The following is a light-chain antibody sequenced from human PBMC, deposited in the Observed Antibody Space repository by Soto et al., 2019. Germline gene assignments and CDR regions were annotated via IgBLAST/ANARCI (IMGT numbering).Light chain of an antibody. CDR1: KTDIGNYNL. V-gene: IGLV2-14*02. Sequence: QSALTQPASVSGSPGQSITISCTGTKTDIGNYNLVSWYQRHPDKAPKLIIYEDTKRPSGISNRFSASKSGNMASLTISGLQAEDEAHYYCSSYTSRSTRVFGGGTKLTVL. CDR3: SSYTSRSTRV. CDR2: EDT. J-gene: IGLJ3*02.